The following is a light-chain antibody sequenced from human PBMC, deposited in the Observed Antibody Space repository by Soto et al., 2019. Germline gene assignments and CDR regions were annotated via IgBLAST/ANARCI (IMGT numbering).Light chain of an antibody. CDR3: QQSFSTPRT. CDR2: AAS. V-gene: IGKV1-39*01. CDR1: QTISNF. J-gene: IGKJ1*01. Sequence: DIQMTQSPSSLSAYVGDRVTITCRASQTISNFLNWYQQKPGKAPNLLIYAASGLQSGVPSRFSASGSGTDFTLNITSLQPEDFATYFCQQSFSTPRTFDQGTRVELK.